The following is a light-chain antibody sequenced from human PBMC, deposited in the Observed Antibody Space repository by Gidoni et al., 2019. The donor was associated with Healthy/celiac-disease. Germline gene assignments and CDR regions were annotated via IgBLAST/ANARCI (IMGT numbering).Light chain of an antibody. CDR2: KDS. J-gene: IGLJ3*02. V-gene: IGLV3-1*01. CDR1: KLGDKY. CDR3: QAWDSSTWV. Sequence: SYELPQPPSVSVSPGQTASITCSGDKLGDKYACWYQQKPGQSPVLVIYKDSKRPSGIPERFSGSNSGNTATLTISGTQAMDEADYYCQAWDSSTWVVGGGTKLTVL.